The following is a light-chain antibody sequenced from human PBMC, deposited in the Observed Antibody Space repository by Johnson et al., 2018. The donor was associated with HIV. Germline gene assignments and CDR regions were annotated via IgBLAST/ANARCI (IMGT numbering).Light chain of an antibody. Sequence: QSVLTQPPSVSAAPGQKVTISCSGSSSNIGGHYVSWYQHLPGTAPKLLIYDNNKRPSGFPDRFTGCRSGTSATRCITGLQPGDEADYYCGTWDSSLTSGGIFGTGTKVTVL. V-gene: IGLV1-51*01. CDR1: SSNIGGHY. CDR2: DNN. CDR3: GTWDSSLTSGGI. J-gene: IGLJ1*01.